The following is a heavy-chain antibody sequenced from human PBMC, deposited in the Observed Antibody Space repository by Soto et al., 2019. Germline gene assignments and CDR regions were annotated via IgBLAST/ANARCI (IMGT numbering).Heavy chain of an antibody. V-gene: IGHV3-21*01. J-gene: IGHJ4*02. D-gene: IGHD3-10*01. CDR3: VGDDIWFGAY. CDR1: TSTFSDYS. Sequence: EVQVMQSGGGLVKPGGSLRLSCAASTSTFSDYSMNWVRQAPGKGLEWVSSISSSSNYIYYADSVKGRFTISRDNSKNSVYLQMNSLRDEDTAVYFCVGDDIWFGAYWGQGTLVTVSS. CDR2: ISSSSNYI.